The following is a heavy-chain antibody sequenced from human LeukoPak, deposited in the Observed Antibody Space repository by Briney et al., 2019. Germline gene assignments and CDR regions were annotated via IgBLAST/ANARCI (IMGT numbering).Heavy chain of an antibody. J-gene: IGHJ4*02. Sequence: GGSLRLSCAASGFTFDDYAMHWVRQAPGKGLEWVSGLSWNGATVGYADSVKGRFTISRDNTKNSLYLQMNSLRAEDTAVYYCVRVQVVVPSAFDYCDYWGQGTLVTVPS. CDR2: LSWNGATV. V-gene: IGHV3-9*01. CDR3: VRVQVVVPSAFDYCDY. D-gene: IGHD2-2*01. CDR1: GFTFDDYA.